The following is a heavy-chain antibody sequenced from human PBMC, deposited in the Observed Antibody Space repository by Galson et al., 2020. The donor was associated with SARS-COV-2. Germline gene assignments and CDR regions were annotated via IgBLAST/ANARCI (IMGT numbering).Heavy chain of an antibody. CDR1: GGSFSGHY. J-gene: IGHJ4*02. CDR2: ITQSGSV. D-gene: IGHD3-22*01. Sequence: SETLSLTCAVYGGSFSGHYWSWIRQSPGKGLEWIGEITQSGSVNYNQSLKSRVTISADTSKNQVSLELRSVTAADTAVYYCARGLFQTTMVIVVFTSGSFYFDSWGQGTLVSVSS. V-gene: IGHV4-34*01. CDR3: ARGLFQTTMVIVVFTSGSFYFDS.